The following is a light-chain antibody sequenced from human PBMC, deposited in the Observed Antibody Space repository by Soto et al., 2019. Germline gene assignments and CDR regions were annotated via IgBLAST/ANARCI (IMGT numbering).Light chain of an antibody. CDR1: QSFLYSSNNKNY. Sequence: DIVMTQSPDSLALSLGERATINCKSSQSFLYSSNNKNYLAWYQQKPGQPPKLLIYWASTRESGVPDRFSGSGSGTDFTLTISSLQAEDVAVYYCQQYYSTPLTFGQGTKVDNK. CDR2: WAS. V-gene: IGKV4-1*01. J-gene: IGKJ1*01. CDR3: QQYYSTPLT.